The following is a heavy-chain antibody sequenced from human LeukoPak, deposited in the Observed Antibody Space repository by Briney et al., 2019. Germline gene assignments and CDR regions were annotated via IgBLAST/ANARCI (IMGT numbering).Heavy chain of an antibody. CDR3: ARSGRTVSTPFDY. J-gene: IGHJ4*02. Sequence: GGSLRLSWEAPGFTVVSTYMGWARRAPGKGLGWVSILYSGGSTYHADSVEGRFTVSRDISKNTVYLQMNSLRVDDTAVYFCARSGRTVSTPFDYWGQGTLVTVSS. CDR1: GFTVVSTY. D-gene: IGHD4-17*01. V-gene: IGHV3-66*01. CDR2: LYSGGST.